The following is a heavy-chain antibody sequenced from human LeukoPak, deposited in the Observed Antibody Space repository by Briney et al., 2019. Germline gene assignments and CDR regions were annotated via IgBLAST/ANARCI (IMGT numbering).Heavy chain of an antibody. D-gene: IGHD2-15*01. CDR1: GYTLTELS. Sequence: ASVKVSCKVSGYTLTELSMHWVRQAPGKGLEWMGGFDPEDGETIYAQKFQGRVTMTRNTSISTAYMELSSLRSEDTAVYYCARGRIYCSGGSCYARLLLFYWGQGTLVTVSS. J-gene: IGHJ4*02. CDR2: FDPEDGET. V-gene: IGHV1-24*01. CDR3: ARGRIYCSGGSCYARLLLFY.